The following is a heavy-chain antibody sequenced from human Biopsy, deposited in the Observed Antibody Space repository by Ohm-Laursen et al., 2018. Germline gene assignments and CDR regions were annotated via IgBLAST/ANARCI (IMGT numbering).Heavy chain of an antibody. J-gene: IGHJ4*02. V-gene: IGHV1-2*02. Sequence: GASVKVSCKAPADSFVGYDIHWVRQAPGQGLEWMGWINPKSGGTHYLEKFRGRVTMTRDTSISTAYMEVSSLRSDDTAVYYCAIDGNDFLTDYLKIDQWGQGTLVTVSS. D-gene: IGHD3-9*01. CDR3: AIDGNDFLTDYLKIDQ. CDR2: INPKSGGT. CDR1: ADSFVGYD.